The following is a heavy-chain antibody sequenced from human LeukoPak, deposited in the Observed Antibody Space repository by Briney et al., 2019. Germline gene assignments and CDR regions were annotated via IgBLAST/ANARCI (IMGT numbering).Heavy chain of an antibody. D-gene: IGHD2-2*01. Sequence: SVKVSCKASGYTFTSYYMHWVRQAPGQGLEWMGGIIPIFGTANYAQKFQGRVTITADESTSTAYMELSSLRSEDTAVYYCARTLGYCSSTSCGGGMDVWGQGTTVTVSS. J-gene: IGHJ6*02. CDR2: IIPIFGTA. CDR1: GYTFTSYY. V-gene: IGHV1-69*13. CDR3: ARTLGYCSSTSCGGGMDV.